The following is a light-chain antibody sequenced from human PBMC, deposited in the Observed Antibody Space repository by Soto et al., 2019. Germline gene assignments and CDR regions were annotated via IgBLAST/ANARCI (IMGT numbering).Light chain of an antibody. Sequence: EIVMTQSPATLSVSPGETVTVSCRASQSVGSNLAWYQQRPGQPPRLVMFGASTRATGIPARFSGSGSGTEFTLTISSLQSEDFAVYYCHQYDYWPETFGRGTKVDI. CDR3: HQYDYWPET. CDR2: GAS. J-gene: IGKJ1*01. CDR1: QSVGSN. V-gene: IGKV3-15*01.